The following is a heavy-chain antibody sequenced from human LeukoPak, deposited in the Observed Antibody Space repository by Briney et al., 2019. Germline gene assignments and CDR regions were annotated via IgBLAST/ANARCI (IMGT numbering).Heavy chain of an antibody. Sequence: GESLKIPCKGSGYSFTSHWIAWVRQMPGKGLEWMGIIYSVDSDVRYSPSFQGQVTISADMSISTAYLQWSSLKASDTAMYYCARYSQGSGSSLSTWNWFEPWGDGALVTVSS. CDR1: GYSFTSHW. CDR3: ARYSQGSGSSLSTWNWFEP. V-gene: IGHV5-51*01. D-gene: IGHD6-6*01. CDR2: IYSVDSDV. J-gene: IGHJ5*02.